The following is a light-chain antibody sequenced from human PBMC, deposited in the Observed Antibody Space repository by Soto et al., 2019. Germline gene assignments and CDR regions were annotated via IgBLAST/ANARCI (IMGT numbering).Light chain of an antibody. CDR1: QSLNSL. Sequence: DIQMTQSPSTLSASVGDRVTITCRASQSLNSLLAWYQQRPGKAPKLLIYAASSLQSGVPSRFSGSGSGTEFTLTISSLQPDDSATYYCQQYNSYRAFGQGTRW. V-gene: IGKV1-5*01. J-gene: IGKJ1*01. CDR3: QQYNSYRA. CDR2: AAS.